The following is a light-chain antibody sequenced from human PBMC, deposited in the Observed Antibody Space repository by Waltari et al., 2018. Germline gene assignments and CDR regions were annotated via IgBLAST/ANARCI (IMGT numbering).Light chain of an antibody. V-gene: IGLV1-40*01. CDR1: SSNIGAGYD. Sequence: QSVLTQPPSVSGAPGQRVTISCTGSSSNIGAGYDVHWYQQLPGTAPKLLTYGNSKGPSGGPDRFAGSKSGTSASLAITGLQAEDEADYYCQSYDSSRSGVVFGGGTKLTVL. J-gene: IGLJ2*01. CDR3: QSYDSSRSGVV. CDR2: GNS.